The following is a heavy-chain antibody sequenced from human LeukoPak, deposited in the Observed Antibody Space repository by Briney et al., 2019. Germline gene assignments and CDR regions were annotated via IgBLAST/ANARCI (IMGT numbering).Heavy chain of an antibody. CDR3: AKGSRGRRLQDNWFDP. CDR2: ISGSGGST. V-gene: IGHV3-23*01. Sequence: GGSLRLSCAASGFTFSSYAMSWVRQAPGKGLEWVSAISGSGGSTYYADSVKGRFTISRDNSKNTLYLQMNSLRAEDTAVYYCAKGSRGRRLQDNWFDPWGQGTLVTVSS. J-gene: IGHJ5*02. D-gene: IGHD4-11*01. CDR1: GFTFSSYA.